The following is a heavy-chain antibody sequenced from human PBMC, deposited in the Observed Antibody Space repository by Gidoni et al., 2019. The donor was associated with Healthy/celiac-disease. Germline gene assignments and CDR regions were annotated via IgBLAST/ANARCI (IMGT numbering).Heavy chain of an antibody. D-gene: IGHD3-22*01. CDR2: NSSAGGST. CDR1: GFTFSSHS. CDR3: VRRLPVVVRNPDDAFDI. V-gene: IGHV3-64D*06. Sequence: EVQLVEPGGGLVQPGGSLILSCSAPGFTFSSHSMHWLRQAPGTVLEFLSANSSAGGSTYDADSVKGRFTISSDNSKNTLYLEMSSLRAEDTAVYYCVRRLPVVVRNPDDAFDIWGQGTMVTVSS. J-gene: IGHJ3*02.